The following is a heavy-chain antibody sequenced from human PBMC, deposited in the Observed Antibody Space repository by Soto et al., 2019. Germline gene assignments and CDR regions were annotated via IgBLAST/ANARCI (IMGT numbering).Heavy chain of an antibody. CDR3: SPQLSSGWYFYY. J-gene: IGHJ4*02. Sequence: QLQLQESGPGLVKPSETLSLTCTVSGGSISSGSYYWGWIRQPPGKGLEWIGSIYYGGSTYYNPSLKSRVTISVDTSQNQFSLKLSSVTAADTAVYYCSPQLSSGWYFYYWGQGTLVTVSS. CDR2: IYYGGST. CDR1: GGSISSGSYY. D-gene: IGHD6-19*01. V-gene: IGHV4-39*01.